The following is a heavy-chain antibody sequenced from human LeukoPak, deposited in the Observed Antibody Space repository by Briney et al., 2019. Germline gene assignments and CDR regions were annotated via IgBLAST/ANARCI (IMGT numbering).Heavy chain of an antibody. J-gene: IGHJ3*02. D-gene: IGHD1-26*01. Sequence: GGSLRLSCAASGFTFSSYAMHWVRQAPGKGLEYVSAISSNGGNTYYANSVKGRFTISRDNSKNTLYLQMGSLRAEDMAVYYCARDGATITGHAFDIWGQGTMVTVSS. V-gene: IGHV3-64*01. CDR2: ISSNGGNT. CDR1: GFTFSSYA. CDR3: ARDGATITGHAFDI.